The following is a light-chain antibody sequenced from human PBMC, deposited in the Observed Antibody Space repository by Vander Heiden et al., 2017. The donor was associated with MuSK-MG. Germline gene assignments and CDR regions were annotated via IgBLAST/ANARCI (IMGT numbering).Light chain of an antibody. V-gene: IGLV6-57*03. CDR1: SGSIASNY. J-gene: IGLJ3*02. CDR3: PSYNSSSWV. CDR2: YDN. Sequence: NFMLTQPHSVSESPGKTVTISCTRSSGSIASNYVQWYQQRPGSAPTMVIFYDNQRPSGVPDRFSGSIYSSTTSASTTIAGLKAEDDYYYYSPSYNSSSWVFGGGTKLTVL.